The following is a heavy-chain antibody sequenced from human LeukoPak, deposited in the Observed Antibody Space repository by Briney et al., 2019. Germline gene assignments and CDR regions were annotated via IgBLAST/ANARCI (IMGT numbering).Heavy chain of an antibody. CDR2: IFYSGST. CDR3: ARVGYSSGWSHFDL. Sequence: SETLSLTCTVSGGSISSHYWSWIRQPPGKGLEWIAYIFYSGSTNYNPSLKNRVAISVDTSKNQFSLKLSSVTAADTAVYYCARVGYSSGWSHFDLWGRGTLVTVSS. J-gene: IGHJ2*01. V-gene: IGHV4-59*11. CDR1: GGSISSHY. D-gene: IGHD6-19*01.